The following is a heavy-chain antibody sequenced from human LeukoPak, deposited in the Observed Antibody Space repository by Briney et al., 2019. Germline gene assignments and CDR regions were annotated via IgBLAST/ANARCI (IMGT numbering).Heavy chain of an antibody. CDR3: ATDPEMATIAGAFDI. CDR2: IIPILGIA. CDR1: GGTFSSYA. V-gene: IGHV1-69*04. D-gene: IGHD5-24*01. Sequence: SVKVSCKASGGTFSSYAISWVRQAPGQGLEWMGRIIPILGIANYAQKFQGRVTITADKSTSTAYMELSSLRSEDTAVYYCATDPEMATIAGAFDIWGQGTMVTVSS. J-gene: IGHJ3*02.